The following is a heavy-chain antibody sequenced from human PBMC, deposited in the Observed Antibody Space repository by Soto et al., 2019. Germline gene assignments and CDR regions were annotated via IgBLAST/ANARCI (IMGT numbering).Heavy chain of an antibody. CDR1: GGTFSSYA. Sequence: ASVKVSCKASGGTFSSYAISWVRQAPGQGLEWMGGIIPIFGTANYAQKFQGRVTITADKSTSTAYMELSSLRSEDTAVYYCARVSSIFGVVIIPYFDYWGQGTLVTVSS. D-gene: IGHD3-3*01. J-gene: IGHJ4*02. CDR2: IIPIFGTA. V-gene: IGHV1-69*06. CDR3: ARVSSIFGVVIIPYFDY.